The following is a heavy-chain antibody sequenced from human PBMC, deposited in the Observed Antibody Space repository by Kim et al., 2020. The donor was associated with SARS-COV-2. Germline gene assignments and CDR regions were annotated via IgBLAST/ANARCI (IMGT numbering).Heavy chain of an antibody. Sequence: QKFQGRVTITADESTSTAYMELSSLRSEDTAVYYCARDSGIAVAGIAFDYWGQGTLVIVSS. V-gene: IGHV1-69*01. CDR3: ARDSGIAVAGIAFDY. J-gene: IGHJ4*02. D-gene: IGHD6-19*01.